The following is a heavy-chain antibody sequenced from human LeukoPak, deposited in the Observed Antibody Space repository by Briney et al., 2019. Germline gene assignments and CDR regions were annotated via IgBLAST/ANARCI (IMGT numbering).Heavy chain of an antibody. Sequence: GSVKVSCKASGYTFTGYYMHWVRQAPGQGLEWMGWINPNSGGTNYAQKFQGRVTMARDTSISTAYMELSRLRSDDTAVYYCARDASIAAAGWSRWFDPWGQGTLVTVSS. CDR1: GYTFTGYY. D-gene: IGHD6-13*01. V-gene: IGHV1-2*02. CDR3: ARDASIAAAGWSRWFDP. CDR2: INPNSGGT. J-gene: IGHJ5*02.